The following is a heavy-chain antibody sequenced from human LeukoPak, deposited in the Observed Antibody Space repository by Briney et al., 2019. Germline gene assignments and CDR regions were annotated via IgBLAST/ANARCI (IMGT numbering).Heavy chain of an antibody. CDR3: AKGGLESGSGSSPFDY. CDR2: ISSSSNYI. J-gene: IGHJ4*02. V-gene: IGHV3-21*01. D-gene: IGHD3-10*01. Sequence: GGSLRLSCAAPGFTFSSYSMNWVRQAPGKGLEWVSSISSSSNYIYYTDSLKGRFTISRDNSKNTLYLQMNSLRAEDTAVYYCAKGGLESGSGSSPFDYWGQGTLVTVSS. CDR1: GFTFSSYS.